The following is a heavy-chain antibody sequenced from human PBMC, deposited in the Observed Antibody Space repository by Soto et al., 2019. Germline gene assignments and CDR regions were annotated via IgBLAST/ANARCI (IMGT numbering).Heavy chain of an antibody. Sequence: SETLSLTCAVYGGSFSDYSWTWIRQPPGKALEWIGQINHSGSANYNPSLKSRVTISVGTPKNQFSPELTSVTAADTAVYYCARGLFSEDSYSGGWYYFDYWGQGTLVTVSS. CDR1: GGSFSDYS. J-gene: IGHJ4*02. CDR3: ARGLFSEDSYSGGWYYFDY. CDR2: INHSGSA. D-gene: IGHD3-10*01. V-gene: IGHV4-34*01.